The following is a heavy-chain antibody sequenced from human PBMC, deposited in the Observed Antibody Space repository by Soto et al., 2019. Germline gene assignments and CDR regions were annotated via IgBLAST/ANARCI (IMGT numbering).Heavy chain of an antibody. Sequence: QVQLQESGPILVKPSQTLSLTCTVSGGSISSVYHCWSWIRQSSDKGLKWIRHIYNGGTTYNNPSLMDRVTISVNKSKDPFSLQLRSVTAADTAVYFCARGPSGDKDDFWGQGNLVTVSS. D-gene: IGHD7-27*01. J-gene: IGHJ4*02. CDR1: GGSISSVYHC. CDR2: IYNGGTT. CDR3: ARGPSGDKDDF. V-gene: IGHV4-30-4*01.